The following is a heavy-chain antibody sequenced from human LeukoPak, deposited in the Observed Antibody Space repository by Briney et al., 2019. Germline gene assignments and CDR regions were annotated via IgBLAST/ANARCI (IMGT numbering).Heavy chain of an antibody. V-gene: IGHV3-48*01. D-gene: IGHD3-22*01. Sequence: AGGSLRLSCAASGFIFSSFSMNWVRQAPGKGLEWISYISSSSRTIYCADSVKGRFTISRDNAKNSLYLQMNSLRAEDTAVYYCARDLHFRVYDSSIYYPYWGQGTLVTVSS. CDR3: ARDLHFRVYDSSIYYPY. CDR2: ISSSSRTI. CDR1: GFIFSSFS. J-gene: IGHJ4*02.